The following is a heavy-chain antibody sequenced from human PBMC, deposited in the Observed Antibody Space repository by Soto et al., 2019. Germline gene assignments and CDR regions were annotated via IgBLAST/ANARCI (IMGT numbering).Heavy chain of an antibody. D-gene: IGHD2-15*01. V-gene: IGHV3-74*01. J-gene: IGHJ4*02. CDR1: GFTFSNYW. CDR3: VRTSLVVAVATREDF. CDR2: IDSDGSRI. Sequence: EVQLVESGGGLVQPGESLRLSCAASGFTFSNYWMHWVRQAPGKGLVWVSRIDSDGSRITYADFVKSRFTISRDNAKNTVYLHRNSLTAEDTAVYYCVRTSLVVAVATREDFWGQGTLVTVSS.